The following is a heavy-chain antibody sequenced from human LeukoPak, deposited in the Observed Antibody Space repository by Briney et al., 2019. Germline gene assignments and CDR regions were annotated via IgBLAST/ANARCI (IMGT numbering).Heavy chain of an antibody. CDR3: ARSVNRSLVPFDY. J-gene: IGHJ4*02. D-gene: IGHD6-6*01. CDR1: GFTFSSYG. V-gene: IGHV3-33*01. CDR2: IWYDGSNK. Sequence: PGRSLRLSCAASGFTFSSYGMHWVRQAPGKALEWVAVIWYDGSNKYYADSVKGRFTISRDNSKNTLYLQMNSLRAEDTAVYYCARSVNRSLVPFDYWGQGTLVTVSS.